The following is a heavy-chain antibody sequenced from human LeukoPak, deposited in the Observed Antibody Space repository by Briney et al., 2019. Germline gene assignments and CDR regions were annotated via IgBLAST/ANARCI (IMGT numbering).Heavy chain of an antibody. CDR2: INPNSGGT. Sequence: ASVKVSCKASGYTFTGHQMHWVRQAPGQGLEWMGWINPNSGGTNYAQKFQGRVTMTRDTSISTAYMELSRLRSDDTAVYYCARVAAAGTGPDYWGQGTLVTVSS. CDR1: GYTFTGHQ. J-gene: IGHJ4*02. D-gene: IGHD6-13*01. V-gene: IGHV1-2*02. CDR3: ARVAAAGTGPDY.